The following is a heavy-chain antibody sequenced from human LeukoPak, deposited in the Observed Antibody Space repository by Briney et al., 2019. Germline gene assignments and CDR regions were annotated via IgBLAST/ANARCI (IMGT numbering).Heavy chain of an antibody. CDR2: INPKSGVT. J-gene: IGHJ5*02. CDR3: ARDNSVEDTAWWFDP. Sequence: ASVKVSCKASGYTFTGYLMHWVRQAPGQGLEWMGWINPKSGVTKNAQKFQRRVTMTRDTSITTVYMELSRLTSDDTAVYYCARDNSVEDTAWWFDPWGQGTLVTVSS. CDR1: GYTFTGYL. V-gene: IGHV1-2*02. D-gene: IGHD4-23*01.